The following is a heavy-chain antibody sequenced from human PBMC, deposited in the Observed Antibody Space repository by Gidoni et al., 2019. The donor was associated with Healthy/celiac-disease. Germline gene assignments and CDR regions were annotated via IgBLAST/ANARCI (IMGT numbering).Heavy chain of an antibody. V-gene: IGHV3-21*01. Sequence: EVQLVESGGGLVKPGGSLRLYCAASGVTFSSYSMHWVRQAPGKGLEGVSSISSSSSYIYYADSVKGRFTISRDNAKNSLYLQMNSLRAEDTAVYYCARDLYSNYAGLGDNFYYYYYGMDVWGQGTTVTVSS. J-gene: IGHJ6*02. D-gene: IGHD4-4*01. CDR2: ISSSSSYI. CDR1: GVTFSSYS. CDR3: ARDLYSNYAGLGDNFYYYYYGMDV.